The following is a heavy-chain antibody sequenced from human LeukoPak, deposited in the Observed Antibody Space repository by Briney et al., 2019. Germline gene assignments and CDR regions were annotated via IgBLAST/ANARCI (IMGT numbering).Heavy chain of an antibody. J-gene: IGHJ4*02. CDR2: INHSGST. Sequence: PSETLSLTCAVYGGSFSGYYWSWIRQPPGKGLEWIGEINHSGSTNYNPSLKSRVTISVDTSKNQFSLKLSPVTAADTAVYYCALYCSGGSCHRHDYWGQGTLVTVSS. CDR1: GGSFSGYY. D-gene: IGHD2-15*01. V-gene: IGHV4-34*01. CDR3: ALYCSGGSCHRHDY.